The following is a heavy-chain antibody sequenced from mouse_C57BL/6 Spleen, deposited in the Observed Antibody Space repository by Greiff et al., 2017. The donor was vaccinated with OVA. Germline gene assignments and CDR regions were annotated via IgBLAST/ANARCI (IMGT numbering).Heavy chain of an antibody. CDR1: GYTFTDYY. J-gene: IGHJ3*01. CDR3: ARSDYDYEAY. V-gene: IGHV1-26*01. D-gene: IGHD2-4*01. CDR2: INPNNGGT. Sequence: VQLQQSGPELVKPGASVKISCKASGYTFTDYYMNWVKQSHGKSLEWIGDINPNNGGTSYNQKFKGKATLTVDKSSSTAYMELRSLTSEDSAVYYCARSDYDYEAYWGQGTLVTVSA.